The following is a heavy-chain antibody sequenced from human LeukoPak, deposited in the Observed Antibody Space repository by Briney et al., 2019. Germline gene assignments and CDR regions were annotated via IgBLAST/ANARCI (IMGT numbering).Heavy chain of an antibody. CDR2: ISGGGGTT. V-gene: IGHV3-23*01. J-gene: IGHJ4*02. CDR3: AKALGGYDFDY. Sequence: GGSLRLSCAASGFTFSSYVMSWIRQAPGKGLEWVSVISGGGGTTYYADYVKGRFTISRDNSKNTPYLQMNSLRAEDTAVYYCAKALGGYDFDYWGQGTLVTVSS. CDR1: GFTFSSYV. D-gene: IGHD3-16*01.